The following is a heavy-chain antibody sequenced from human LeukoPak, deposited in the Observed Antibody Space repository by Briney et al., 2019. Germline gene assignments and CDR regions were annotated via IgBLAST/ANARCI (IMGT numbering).Heavy chain of an antibody. CDR2: IYYSGST. CDR3: ARGLMIAVAGRGEFHY. CDR1: GGSISSYY. V-gene: IGHV4-59*01. Sequence: PSETLSLTCTVSGGSISSYYWSWIRQPPGKGLDWIGYIYYSGSTNYNPSLKSRVTISVDTSKNQFPLKLSSVTAADTAVYYCARGLMIAVAGRGEFHYWGQGTLVTVSS. D-gene: IGHD6-13*01. J-gene: IGHJ4*02.